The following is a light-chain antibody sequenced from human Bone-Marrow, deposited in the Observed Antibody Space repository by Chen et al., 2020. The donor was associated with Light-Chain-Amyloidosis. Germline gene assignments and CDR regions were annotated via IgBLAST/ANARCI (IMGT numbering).Light chain of an antibody. CDR1: HPNIGNND. J-gene: IGLJ3*02. CDR2: YDD. Sequence: SVLTQPPLVVSGPRQEGTIPRSGSHPNIGNNDVNWYQQLPGKAPKLLIFYDDLLPSGVSDRFSGSKSGTSASLAIGGLQSEDEADYYCAAWDDSLNALMFGGGTKLTVL. V-gene: IGLV1-36*01. CDR3: AAWDDSLNALM.